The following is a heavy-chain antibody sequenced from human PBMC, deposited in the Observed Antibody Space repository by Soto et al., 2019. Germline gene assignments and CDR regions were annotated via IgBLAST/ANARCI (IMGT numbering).Heavy chain of an antibody. Sequence: ASVKVSCKASGYTFTIYGISWVRQAPGQGLEWMGWISAYNGNTNYAQKLQGRVTMTTDTSTSTAYMELRSLRSDDTAVYYCARTSSVRSSGPKEYFQHWGQGTLVTVSS. CDR2: ISAYNGNT. J-gene: IGHJ1*01. CDR1: GYTFTIYG. V-gene: IGHV1-18*01. CDR3: ARTSSVRSSGPKEYFQH. D-gene: IGHD6-19*01.